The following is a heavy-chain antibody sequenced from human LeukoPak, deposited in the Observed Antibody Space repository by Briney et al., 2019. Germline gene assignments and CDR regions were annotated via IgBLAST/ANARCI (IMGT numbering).Heavy chain of an antibody. CDR3: ATPLDYYDTSGYHEGGD. V-gene: IGHV3-7*03. Sequence: GGSLRLSCAASGFTFSRHWMTWVRQAPGKGLEWVANIKEDGSKKNYMDSVKGRFTISRDNTKNSLYLQMNSLRAEDTAVYYCATPLDYYDTSGYHEGGDWGQGTLVTVSS. CDR2: IKEDGSKK. D-gene: IGHD3-22*01. CDR1: GFTFSRHW. J-gene: IGHJ4*02.